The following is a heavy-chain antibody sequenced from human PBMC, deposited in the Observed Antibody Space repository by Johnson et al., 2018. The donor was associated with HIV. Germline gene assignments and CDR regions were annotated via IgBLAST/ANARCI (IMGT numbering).Heavy chain of an antibody. CDR2: ISYDGSNK. Sequence: QVQLVESGGGVVQPGRSLRLSCAASGFTFSSYTMHWVRQAAGKGLEWVAVISYDGSNKYYADSVKGRFTISRDNSKNTLYLQMNSLRAEDTAVYYCAPAGPDAFDIWGQGTMVTVSS. CDR3: APAGPDAFDI. V-gene: IGHV3-30*04. CDR1: GFTFSSYT. D-gene: IGHD6-13*01. J-gene: IGHJ3*02.